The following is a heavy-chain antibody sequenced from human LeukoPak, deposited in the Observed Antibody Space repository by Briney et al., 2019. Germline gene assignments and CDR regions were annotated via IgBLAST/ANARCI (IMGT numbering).Heavy chain of an antibody. D-gene: IGHD3-22*01. CDR3: AREGGYYYDSSGSLEY. V-gene: IGHV3-23*01. CDR2: ISGSGGST. J-gene: IGHJ4*02. Sequence: GGSLRLSCAASGFTFSSYAMSWVRQAPGKGLEWVSAISGSGGSTYYADSVKGRFTISRDNSKNTVYLQMNSLRAEDTAVYYCAREGGYYYDSSGSLEYWGQGTLVTVSS. CDR1: GFTFSSYA.